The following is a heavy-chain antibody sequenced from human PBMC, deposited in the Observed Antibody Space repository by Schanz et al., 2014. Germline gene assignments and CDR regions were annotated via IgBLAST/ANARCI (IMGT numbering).Heavy chain of an antibody. D-gene: IGHD5-12*01. CDR2: IKPDGSEK. J-gene: IGHJ4*02. CDR3: ARDPNSVNEIDY. Sequence: EVFLVESGGGLVQPGGSLRLSCAASGFTFSAYWMTWVRQAPGKGLDWVGIIKPDGSEKFYVDSVKGRFTISRDNAKNSMYLQMNSLRVEDTAVYYCARDPNSVNEIDYWGQGTLVTVSS. CDR1: GFTFSAYW. V-gene: IGHV3-7*03.